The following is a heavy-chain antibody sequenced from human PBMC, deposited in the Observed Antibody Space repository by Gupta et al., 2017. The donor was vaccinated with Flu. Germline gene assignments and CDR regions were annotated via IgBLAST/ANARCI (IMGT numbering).Heavy chain of an antibody. D-gene: IGHD4-17*01. J-gene: IGHJ6*02. Sequence: EVQLLESGGGLVQPGGSLRLSCAASGFTFSSYAMSWVRQAPGKGLEWVSAISGSGGSTYYADSVKGRFTISRDNSKNTLYLQMNSLRAEDTAVYYCAYGDYYYYGMDVWGQGTTVTVSS. CDR2: ISGSGGST. V-gene: IGHV3-23*01. CDR3: AYGDYYYYGMDV. CDR1: GFTFSSYA.